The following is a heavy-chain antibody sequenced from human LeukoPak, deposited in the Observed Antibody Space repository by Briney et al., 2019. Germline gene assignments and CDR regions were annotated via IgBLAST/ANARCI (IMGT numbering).Heavy chain of an antibody. CDR2: IYHSGST. J-gene: IGHJ5*02. CDR1: GGSISSYY. D-gene: IGHD6-13*01. CDR3: ARDSGYSSSWYNWFDP. Sequence: PSETLSLTCTVSGGSISSYYWSWIRQPPGKGLEWIGYIYHSGSTYYNPSLKSRVTISVDRSKNQFSLKLSSVTAADTAVYYCARDSGYSSSWYNWFDPWGQGTLVTVSS. V-gene: IGHV4-59*12.